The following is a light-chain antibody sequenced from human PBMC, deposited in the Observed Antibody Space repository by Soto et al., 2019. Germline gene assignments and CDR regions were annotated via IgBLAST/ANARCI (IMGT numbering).Light chain of an antibody. CDR2: DVS. V-gene: IGLV2-14*03. CDR1: SSDVGGYNY. Sequence: QSALTQPASVSGSPGQSITISCTGTSSDVGGYNYVSWYQHHPCKAPKLMIYDVSSRPSGVSNRFSGSKSGNTASLTISGLQAEDEANYYCSSYTGSRTLVFGTGTKVTVL. J-gene: IGLJ1*01. CDR3: SSYTGSRTLV.